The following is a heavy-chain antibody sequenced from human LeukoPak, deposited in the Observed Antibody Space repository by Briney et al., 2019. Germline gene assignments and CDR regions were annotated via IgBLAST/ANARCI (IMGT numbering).Heavy chain of an antibody. J-gene: IGHJ4*02. Sequence: SETLSLTCTVSGGSISSYYWSWIRQPPGKGLEWIGYIYYSGSTNYNPSLESRVTISVDTSKNQFSLKLSSVTAADTAVYYCARVLSGGDGYNYFDYWGQGTLVTVSS. CDR2: IYYSGST. V-gene: IGHV4-59*01. CDR3: ARVLSGGDGYNYFDY. CDR1: GGSISSYY. D-gene: IGHD5-24*01.